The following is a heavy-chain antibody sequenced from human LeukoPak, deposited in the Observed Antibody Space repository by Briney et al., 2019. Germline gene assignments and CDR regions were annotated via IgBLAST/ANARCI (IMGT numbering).Heavy chain of an antibody. CDR2: IYYSGST. V-gene: IGHV4-59*01. CDR1: GGSISSYY. Sequence: SETLSLTCTVSGGSISSYYWSWLRQPPGKGLEGIGYIYYSGSTNYNPSLKSRVTISVDTSKNQFSLKLSSVTAADTAVYYCARVKVIDAFDIWGQGTMVTVSS. D-gene: IGHD3-22*01. CDR3: ARVKVIDAFDI. J-gene: IGHJ3*02.